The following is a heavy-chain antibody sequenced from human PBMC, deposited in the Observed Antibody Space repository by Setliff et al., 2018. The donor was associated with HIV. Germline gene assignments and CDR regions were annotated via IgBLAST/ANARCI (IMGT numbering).Heavy chain of an antibody. CDR3: ARGGTIFGVVISNYYYMDV. D-gene: IGHD3-3*01. CDR1: GYTFTSYG. V-gene: IGHV1-2*02. Sequence: GASVKVSCKASGYTFTSYGISWVRQAPGQGLEWMGWINPNSGGTNYAQKFQGRVTMTRDTSISTAYMELSRLRSDDTAVYYCARGGTIFGVVISNYYYMDVWGKGTTVTVSS. CDR2: INPNSGGT. J-gene: IGHJ6*03.